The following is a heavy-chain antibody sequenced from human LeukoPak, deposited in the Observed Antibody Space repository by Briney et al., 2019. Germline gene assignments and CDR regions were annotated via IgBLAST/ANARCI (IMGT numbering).Heavy chain of an antibody. Sequence: SETLSLTCTVSGGSISSGSYYWSWIRQPAGKGLEWIGRIYTSGSTNYNPSLKSRVTMSVDTSKNQFSLKQNSVTAADTAVYYCARGGGAAHWFDPWGQGTLVTVSS. CDR1: GGSISSGSYY. V-gene: IGHV4-61*02. CDR2: IYTSGST. CDR3: ARGGGAAHWFDP. J-gene: IGHJ5*02. D-gene: IGHD2-15*01.